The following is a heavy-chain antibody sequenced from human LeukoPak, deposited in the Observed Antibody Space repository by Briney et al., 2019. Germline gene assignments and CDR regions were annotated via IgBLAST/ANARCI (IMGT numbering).Heavy chain of an antibody. CDR3: ARGPLIRMGGGGYYYFDY. D-gene: IGHD5-24*01. CDR1: GYTFTGYY. CDR2: INPNSGGT. Sequence: ASVKVSCKASGYTFTGYYMHWVRQAPGQGLEWMGWINPNSGGTNYAQKFQGRVTMTRDTSISTAYMELGRLRSDDTAVYYCARGPLIRMGGGGYYYFDYWGQGTLVTVSS. J-gene: IGHJ4*02. V-gene: IGHV1-2*02.